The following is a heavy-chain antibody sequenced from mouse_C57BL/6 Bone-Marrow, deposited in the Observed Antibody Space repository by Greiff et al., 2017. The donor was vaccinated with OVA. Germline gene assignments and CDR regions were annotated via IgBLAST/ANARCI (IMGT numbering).Heavy chain of an antibody. CDR1: GFTFSSYA. CDR2: ISDGGSYT. J-gene: IGHJ2*01. Sequence: EVKLVESGGGLVKPGGSLKLSCAASGFTFSSYAMSWVRQTPEKRLEWVATISDGGSYTYYPDNVKGRFAISRDNAKNNLYLQRSHLKSEDTAMYYGARDDSSGYTLFDYWGQGTTLTVSS. D-gene: IGHD3-2*02. CDR3: ARDDSSGYTLFDY. V-gene: IGHV5-4*01.